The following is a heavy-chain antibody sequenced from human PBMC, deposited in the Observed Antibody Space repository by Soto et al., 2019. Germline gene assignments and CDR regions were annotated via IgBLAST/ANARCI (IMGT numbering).Heavy chain of an antibody. CDR3: ARHRDRRGYFNY. V-gene: IGHV4-34*01. D-gene: IGHD2-15*01. Sequence: SETLSLTCAVSGGSFSGYTWTWIRQTPGKGLQWIGQINHSGSSIYNPSLKNRVTISTMSNNKFSLELSSVTAADTAVYYCARHRDRRGYFNYWGQGTLVTVSS. CDR2: INHSGSS. J-gene: IGHJ4*02. CDR1: GGSFSGYT.